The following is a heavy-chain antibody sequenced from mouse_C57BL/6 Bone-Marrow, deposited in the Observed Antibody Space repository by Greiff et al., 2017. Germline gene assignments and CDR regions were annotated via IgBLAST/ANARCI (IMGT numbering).Heavy chain of an antibody. J-gene: IGHJ4*01. CDR3: ALGLYAMDY. Sequence: QVHVKQPGAELVRPGTSVKLSCKASGYTFTSYWMHWVKQRPGQGLEWIGVIDPSDSYTNYNQKFKGKATLTVDTSSSTAYMQLSSLTSEDSAVYYCALGLYAMDYWGQGTSVTVSS. CDR1: GYTFTSYW. CDR2: IDPSDSYT. V-gene: IGHV1-59*01. D-gene: IGHD4-1*01.